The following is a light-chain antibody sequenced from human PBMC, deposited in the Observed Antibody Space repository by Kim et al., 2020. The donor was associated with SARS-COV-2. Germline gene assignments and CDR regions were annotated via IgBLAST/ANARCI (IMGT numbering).Light chain of an antibody. V-gene: IGLV2-18*02. J-gene: IGLJ2*01. CDR2: EVS. CDR1: SSDVGSYNR. Sequence: QSALTQPPSVSGSPGQSVTISCTGTSSDVGSYNRVSWYQQPPGTPPKLMIYEVSNRPSGVPDRFSGSKSGNTASLTISGLQAEDEADYYCTSYTSSSTVVFGGGTKVTVL. CDR3: TSYTSSSTVV.